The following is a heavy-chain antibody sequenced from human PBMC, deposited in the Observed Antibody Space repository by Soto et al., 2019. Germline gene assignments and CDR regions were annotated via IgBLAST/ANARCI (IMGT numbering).Heavy chain of an antibody. CDR1: GGTFSSYA. Sequence: SVKVSCKASGGTFSSYAISWVRQAPGQGLEWMGGIIPIFGTANYAQKFQGRVTITADKSTSTAYMELSSLRSEDTAVYYCARDSGSPLYDAFDIWGQGTMVTVSS. CDR2: IIPIFGTA. CDR3: ARDSGSPLYDAFDI. D-gene: IGHD3-10*01. J-gene: IGHJ3*02. V-gene: IGHV1-69*06.